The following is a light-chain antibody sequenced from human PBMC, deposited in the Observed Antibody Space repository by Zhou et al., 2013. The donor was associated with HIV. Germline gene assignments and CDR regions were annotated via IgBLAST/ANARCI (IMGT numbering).Light chain of an antibody. CDR3: QQYGSSPRT. J-gene: IGKJ2*01. CDR2: GAS. CDR1: QSIGNN. V-gene: IGKV3-15*01. Sequence: EIMMTQSPATLSVSPGERATLSCRASQSIGNNLAWYQQKPGQAPRLLIYGASTRATGIPTKFSGSGAWTEFTLTISSMQSEDFAVYYCQQYGSSPRTFGQGTKLEIK.